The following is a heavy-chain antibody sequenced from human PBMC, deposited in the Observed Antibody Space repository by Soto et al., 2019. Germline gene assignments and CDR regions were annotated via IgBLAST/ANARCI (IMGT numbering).Heavy chain of an antibody. D-gene: IGHD6-19*01. CDR3: VKDGSSVWPYYYGMDV. J-gene: IGHJ6*02. CDR2: ISYDGSNK. CDR1: GFTFSSYG. Sequence: QVQLVESGGGVVQPGRSLRLSCAASGFTFSSYGMHWVRQAPGKGLEWVAVISYDGSNKYYADSLKGRFTVSRDNSKNTLYLQMSSLRAEDTAVYYCVKDGSSVWPYYYGMDVWGPWTTVTVSS. V-gene: IGHV3-30*18.